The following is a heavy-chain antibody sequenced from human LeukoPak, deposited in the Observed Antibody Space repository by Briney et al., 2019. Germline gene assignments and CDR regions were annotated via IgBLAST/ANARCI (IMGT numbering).Heavy chain of an antibody. D-gene: IGHD7-27*01. Sequence: PGGSLRLSCSASGFTFSNYDMHWVRQATGKGLEWVSAIGTAGDTYYPGSVKARFTISREHAKNSLYLQMNSLKAGETAVYYCARSWGWHAFDIWGQGTMVTVSS. CDR3: ARSWGWHAFDI. CDR2: IGTAGDT. J-gene: IGHJ3*02. CDR1: GFTFSNYD. V-gene: IGHV3-13*01.